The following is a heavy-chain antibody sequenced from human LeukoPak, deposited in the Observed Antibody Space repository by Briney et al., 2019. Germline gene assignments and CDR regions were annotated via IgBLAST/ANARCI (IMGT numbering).Heavy chain of an antibody. D-gene: IGHD2-2*02. V-gene: IGHV4-30-2*03. J-gene: IGHJ4*02. CDR2: IYHSGST. CDR1: GGSISSGGYY. Sequence: PSQTLSLTCTVSGGSISSGGYYWSWIRQPPGKGLEWIGYIYHSGSTYYNPSLKSRVTISVDTSKNQFSLRLTSVTAADTAVYYCTRHEGRNRGNMVIVPAAIINWGQGTLVTVSS. CDR3: TRHEGRNRGNMVIVPAAIIN.